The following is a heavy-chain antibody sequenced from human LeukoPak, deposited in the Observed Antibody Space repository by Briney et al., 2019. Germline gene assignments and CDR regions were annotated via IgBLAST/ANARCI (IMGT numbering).Heavy chain of an antibody. J-gene: IGHJ4*02. V-gene: IGHV3-74*01. CDR1: GFTFSNYW. Sequence: GGSLRLSCAASGFTFSNYWMHWVRQTPEKGLVWVSGINSDGSTTNYADSVKGRFTISRDNAKNTLYLQMNSLRAEDTAVYYCAKSDDYWGQGTLSPSPQ. CDR3: AKSDDY. CDR2: INSDGSTT.